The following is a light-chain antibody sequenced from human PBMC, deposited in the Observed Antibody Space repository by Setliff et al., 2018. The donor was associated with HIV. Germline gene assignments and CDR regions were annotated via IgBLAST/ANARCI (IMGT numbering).Light chain of an antibody. Sequence: QSVLTQPASVSGSPGQSITISCTGTSSDVGGYTYVSWYQQHPGKAPKLMIYDVSKRPSGVSTRFSGSKSGNTASLTISGLQAEDEADYYCCSYAGSSTPYVFGTGTKVTVL. CDR3: CSYAGSSTPYV. CDR1: SSDVGGYTY. V-gene: IGLV2-23*02. CDR2: DVS. J-gene: IGLJ1*01.